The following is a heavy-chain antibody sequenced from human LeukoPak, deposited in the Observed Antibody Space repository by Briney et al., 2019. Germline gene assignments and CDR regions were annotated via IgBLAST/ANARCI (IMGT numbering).Heavy chain of an antibody. CDR1: VFTFTSSA. CDR3: AKHFYRVGDFNPFYN. V-gene: IGHV3-9*01. Sequence: GGSLRLSCVASVFTFTSSAMSWVRQAPGKGLEGVSGMSWNRGRIVYADSVEGRFTISRDNAKNSLYLQVNSLRVEHTALYYCAKHFYRVGDFNPFYNWGQGTMVPVFS. J-gene: IGHJ3*02. D-gene: IGHD3-16*01. CDR2: MSWNRGRI.